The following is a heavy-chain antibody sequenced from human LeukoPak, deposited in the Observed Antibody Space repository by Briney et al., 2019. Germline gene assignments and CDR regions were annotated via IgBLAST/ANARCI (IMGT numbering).Heavy chain of an antibody. CDR2: ISYDGSNK. D-gene: IGHD2-21*02. CDR3: ARCPGGGDCYPRY. V-gene: IGHV3-30-3*01. Sequence: PGGSLRLSCAASGFTFSDYYMSWIRQAPGKGLEWVAVISYDGSNKYYADSVKGRFTISRDNSKNTLYLQMNSLRAEDTAVYYCARCPGGGDCYPRYWGQGTLVTVSS. CDR1: GFTFSDYY. J-gene: IGHJ4*02.